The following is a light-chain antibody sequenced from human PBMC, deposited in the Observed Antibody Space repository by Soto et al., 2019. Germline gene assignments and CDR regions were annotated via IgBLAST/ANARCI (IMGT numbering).Light chain of an antibody. CDR2: GVS. Sequence: DVVMTQTPLSLSVTPGQPASISCKSTQSLFHTDGETYLYCSLQRSSQPPQLLIYGVSNRFAGVADRFTGSGSGIDFTLTISRVEAEDVGVYYCMQSIEVPRTFGQGTRLEIK. CDR1: QSLFHTDGETY. J-gene: IGKJ2*02. CDR3: MQSIEVPRT. V-gene: IGKV2D-29*01.